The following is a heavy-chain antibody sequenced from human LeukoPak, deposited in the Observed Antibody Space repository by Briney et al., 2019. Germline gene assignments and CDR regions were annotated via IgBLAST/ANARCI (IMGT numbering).Heavy chain of an antibody. CDR2: ISAHNGNT. D-gene: IGHD3-16*02. CDR1: GYTFIRYG. Sequence: SVTVSCKASGYTFIRYGISWVRQAPGQGLEWMGWISAHNGNTNYAQKLQGRVTMTTDTSTSTAYMELRSLRSDDTAIYYCARKSYVWGSYRPDDALDIWGQGTMVTVSS. CDR3: ARKSYVWGSYRPDDALDI. V-gene: IGHV1-18*01. J-gene: IGHJ3*02.